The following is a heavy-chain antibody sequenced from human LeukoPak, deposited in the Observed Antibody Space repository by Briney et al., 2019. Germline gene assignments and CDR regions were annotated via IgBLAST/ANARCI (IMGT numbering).Heavy chain of an antibody. D-gene: IGHD1-26*01. CDR1: GFSFSTYN. Sequence: PGGSLRLSCAASGFSFSTYNMNWVRQAPGKGLEWVSYISSSSSTIYYAGSVKGRFTVSRDSAKNSLYLQMNSLGAEDTAVYYCARAMYVGATTTVVYWGQGTLVTVSS. CDR2: ISSSSSTI. CDR3: ARAMYVGATTTVVY. J-gene: IGHJ4*02. V-gene: IGHV3-48*01.